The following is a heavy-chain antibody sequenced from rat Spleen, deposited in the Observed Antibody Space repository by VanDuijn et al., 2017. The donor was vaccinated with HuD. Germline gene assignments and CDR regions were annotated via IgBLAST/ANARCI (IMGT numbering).Heavy chain of an antibody. V-gene: IGHV2-4*01. CDR3: VREANYPGITFDY. CDR2: IWTGGST. J-gene: IGHJ2*01. CDR1: GFSLTSYG. Sequence: QVQLMESGPGLVQPSEPLSLTCTVSGFSLTSYGVSWVLQPPGKGLQWMGVIWTGGSTVYNSLLKSRLSISRDTSESQVFLKMNSLQTEDTATYYCVREANYPGITFDYWGQGVMVTVSS. D-gene: IGHD1-4*01.